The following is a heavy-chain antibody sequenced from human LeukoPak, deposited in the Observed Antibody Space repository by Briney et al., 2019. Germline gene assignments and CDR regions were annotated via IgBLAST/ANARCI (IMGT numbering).Heavy chain of an antibody. CDR2: ISGSGDIA. J-gene: IGHJ4*02. CDR1: GFTFSSYA. D-gene: IGHD2-21*01. V-gene: IGHV3-23*01. Sequence: GGSLRLSCAASGFTFSSYAMTWVRQAPGKGLEWVSAISGSGDIAYHADSVKGRFTISRDNSKNTLYLQMNSLRAEDTAVYYCAKAPVTTCSGAYCYPFDYWGQGTLVTVSS. CDR3: AKAPVTTCSGAYCYPFDY.